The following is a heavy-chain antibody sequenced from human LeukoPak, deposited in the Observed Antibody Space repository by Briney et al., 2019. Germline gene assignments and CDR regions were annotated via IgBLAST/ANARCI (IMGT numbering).Heavy chain of an antibody. D-gene: IGHD5-24*01. J-gene: IGHJ4*02. CDR1: GFALRSDW. CDR3: AKNSGWLQLGN. V-gene: IGHV3-7*01. Sequence: GGSLRLSCAASGFALRSDWMVWVRQAPGKGLEWVATVKEDGGEEDYVDLVKGRFTVSSDNARNSLSLQMNSLRPEDTAVYYCAKNSGWLQLGNWGQGTLVTVSS. CDR2: VKEDGGEE.